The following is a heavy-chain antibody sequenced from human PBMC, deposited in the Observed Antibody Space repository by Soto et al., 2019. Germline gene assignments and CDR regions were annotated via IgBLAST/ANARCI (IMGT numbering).Heavy chain of an antibody. J-gene: IGHJ4*02. D-gene: IGHD3-22*01. CDR1: GGTFSSYA. CDR3: ARDPGYYDSSADDY. V-gene: IGHV1-69*13. CDR2: IIPIFGTA. Sequence: SVKVSCKASGGTFSSYAISWVRQAPGQGLEWMGGIIPIFGTANYAQKFQGRVTITADESTSTAYMELSSLRSEDTAVYYCARDPGYYDSSADDYWGQGTLVTVSS.